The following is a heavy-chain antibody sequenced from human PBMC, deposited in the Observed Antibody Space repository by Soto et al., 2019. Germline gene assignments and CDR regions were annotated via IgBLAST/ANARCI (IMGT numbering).Heavy chain of an antibody. CDR2: IIPIFGTA. Sequence: QVQLVQSGAEVKKPGSSVTVSCKASGGTFSSYTISWVRQAPGQGLEWMGGIIPIFGTANYAQTFQGRVTITADESTNAAYMELSSMGSEDTSVYYCARGNHRWLQLWYFDLWGRGTLGTVSS. V-gene: IGHV1-69*12. J-gene: IGHJ2*01. CDR3: ARGNHRWLQLWYFDL. D-gene: IGHD5-12*01. CDR1: GGTFSSYT.